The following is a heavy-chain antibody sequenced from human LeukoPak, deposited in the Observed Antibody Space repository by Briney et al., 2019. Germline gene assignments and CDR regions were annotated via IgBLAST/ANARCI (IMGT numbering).Heavy chain of an antibody. CDR2: IKTDGSEK. Sequence: GGSLRLSCAASGFTFNSFWMSWVRQAPGKGPEWVANIKTDGSEKYYVDSVRGRFTISRDNAKNSLYLQMNSLRAEDTALYYCARGFTRSWLLFDYWGQGALVTVSS. D-gene: IGHD6-13*01. CDR3: ARGFTRSWLLFDY. V-gene: IGHV3-7*05. J-gene: IGHJ4*02. CDR1: GFTFNSFW.